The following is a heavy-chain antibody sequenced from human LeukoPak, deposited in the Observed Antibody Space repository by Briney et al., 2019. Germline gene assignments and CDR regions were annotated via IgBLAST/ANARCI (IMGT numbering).Heavy chain of an antibody. D-gene: IGHD2-2*01. CDR3: ARTHINARCFDS. CDR1: GFTFSNYG. CDR2: ISYDGKTQ. J-gene: IGHJ4*02. V-gene: IGHV3-30*03. Sequence: GGSLRLSCAASGFTFSNYGMHWVRQAPGKGLEWVAVISYDGKTQYYADSVKGRFTFSRDNSRNTLYLQMSSLRVEDTAVYYCARTHINARCFDSWGQGTLVTVSS.